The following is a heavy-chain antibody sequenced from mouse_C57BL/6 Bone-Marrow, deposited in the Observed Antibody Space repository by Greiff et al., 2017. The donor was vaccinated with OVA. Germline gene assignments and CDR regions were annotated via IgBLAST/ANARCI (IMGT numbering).Heavy chain of an antibody. Sequence: QVQLQQSGAELVRPGTSVKVSCKASGYAFTNYLIEWVKQRPGQGLEWIGVINPGSGGTNYNEKFKGKATLTADKSSSTAYMQLSSLTSEDSAVYVGARWEYCNYFTIVYFDVWGTGTTVTVSS. V-gene: IGHV1-54*01. D-gene: IGHD2-10*02. CDR2: INPGSGGT. J-gene: IGHJ1*03. CDR1: GYAFTNYL. CDR3: ARWEYCNYFTIVYFDV.